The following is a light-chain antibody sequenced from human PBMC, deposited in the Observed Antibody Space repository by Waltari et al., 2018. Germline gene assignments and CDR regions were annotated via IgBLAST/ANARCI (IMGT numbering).Light chain of an antibody. CDR3: CSYAGSNTWL. V-gene: IGLV2-23*01. J-gene: IGLJ3*02. CDR2: EGS. Sequence: QSALTQPASVSGSPGQSITISCTGTSSDVGSYNLVSWYHQYPGKAPQLMIYEGSKRPAGVSNRFSGCKSGNTASLTISGLQAEDEADYYCCSYAGSNTWLFGGGTKLTVL. CDR1: SSDVGSYNL.